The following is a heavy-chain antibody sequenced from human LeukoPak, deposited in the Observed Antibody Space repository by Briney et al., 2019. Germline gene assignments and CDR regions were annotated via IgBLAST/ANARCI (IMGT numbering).Heavy chain of an antibody. CDR2: INWNGGST. J-gene: IGHJ6*04. Sequence: GGSLRLSCAASGFTFDDYGMSWVRQAPGKGLEWVSGINWNGGSTGYADSVKGRFTISRDNAKNSLYLQMNSLRAEDTALYHCARVTAVPPYGSGWYGGMDVWGKGTTVTISS. D-gene: IGHD6-19*01. CDR3: ARVTAVPPYGSGWYGGMDV. V-gene: IGHV3-20*01. CDR1: GFTFDDYG.